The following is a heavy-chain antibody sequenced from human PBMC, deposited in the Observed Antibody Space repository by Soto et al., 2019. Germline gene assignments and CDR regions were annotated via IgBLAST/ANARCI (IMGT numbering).Heavy chain of an antibody. CDR3: ASAGRGIVATTQRGGAFGI. CDR2: IYSGGST. Sequence: QPGGSLRLSCAASGFTVSSNYMSWVRQAPGKGLEWVSVIYSGGSTYYADSVKGRFTISRDNSKNTLYLQMNSLRAEDTAVYYCASAGRGIVATTQRGGAFGIWGQGTMVTVSS. V-gene: IGHV3-66*01. D-gene: IGHD5-12*01. J-gene: IGHJ3*02. CDR1: GFTVSSNY.